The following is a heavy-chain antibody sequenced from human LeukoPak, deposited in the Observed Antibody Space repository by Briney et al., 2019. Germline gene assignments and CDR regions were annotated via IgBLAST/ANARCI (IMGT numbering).Heavy chain of an antibody. Sequence: PSETLSLTCAVSGGSISSGGYSWSWIRQPPGKGLEWIGYIYHSGSTYYNPSLKSRVTISVDRSKNQFSLKLSSVTAADTAVYYCARQSSSGWYLSSAFDIWGQGTMVTVSS. J-gene: IGHJ3*02. CDR1: GGSISSGGYS. CDR2: IYHSGST. V-gene: IGHV4-30-2*01. CDR3: ARQSSSGWYLSSAFDI. D-gene: IGHD6-19*01.